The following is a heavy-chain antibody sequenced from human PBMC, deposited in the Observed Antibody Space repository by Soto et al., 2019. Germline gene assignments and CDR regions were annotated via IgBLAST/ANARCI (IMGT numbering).Heavy chain of an antibody. CDR3: AKSRDRRGYSYGYYFDY. V-gene: IGHV3-30*18. J-gene: IGHJ4*02. CDR2: ISYDGSNK. Sequence: QVQLVESGGGVVQPGRSLRLSCAASGFTFSSYGMHWVRQAPGKGLEWVAVISYDGSNKYYADSVKGRFTISRDNSKNTLYLQMNSLRAEDTAVYYCAKSRDRRGYSYGYYFDYWGQGTLFTVSS. CDR1: GFTFSSYG. D-gene: IGHD5-18*01.